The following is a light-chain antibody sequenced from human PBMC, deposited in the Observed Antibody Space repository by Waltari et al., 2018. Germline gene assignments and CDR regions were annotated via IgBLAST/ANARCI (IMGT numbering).Light chain of an antibody. V-gene: IGKV1D-13*01. J-gene: IGKJ2*03. CDR3: QQYENFPYS. CDR2: GAS. CDR1: QDLDNW. Sequence: AIQVTQSPSSLSASVGDRVTIPCRASQDLDNWLAWYQQKPGKAPNLLIYGASVLESGVPSRFSGSGSGTDFTLTISGLQPEDVATYYCQQYENFPYSFGQGTKLEIK.